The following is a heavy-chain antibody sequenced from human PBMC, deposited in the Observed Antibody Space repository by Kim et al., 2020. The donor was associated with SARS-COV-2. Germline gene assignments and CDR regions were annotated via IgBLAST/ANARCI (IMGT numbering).Heavy chain of an antibody. CDR3: ARYKGSRGDWNYVNYYYYYYMDV. J-gene: IGHJ6*03. CDR1: GYSFTSYW. V-gene: IGHV5-51*01. CDR2: IYPGDSDT. Sequence: GESLQISCKGSGYSFTSYWIGWVRQMPGKGLEWMGIIYPGDSDTRYSPSFQGQVTISADKSISTAYLQWSSLKASDTAMYYCARYKGSRGDWNYVNYYYYYYMDVWGKGTTVTVSS. D-gene: IGHD1-7*01.